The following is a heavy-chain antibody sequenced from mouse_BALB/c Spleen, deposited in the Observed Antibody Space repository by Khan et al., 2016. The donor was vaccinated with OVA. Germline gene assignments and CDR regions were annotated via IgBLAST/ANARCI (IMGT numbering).Heavy chain of an antibody. J-gene: IGHJ4*01. D-gene: IGHD4-1*01. CDR2: ISNRSSA. V-gene: IGHV3-2*02. CDR1: GYSITRDYA. CDR3: ASELGRSCAMSY. Sequence: EVQLQESGPGLVKPSQSLCLTCTVTGYSITRDYAWKWIRQFPGYKLEWMGYISNRSSASYHRSRKSRISITRGPSKNPFFLQLNSASTEHTATSFCASELGRSCAMSYWDPGTSVTVSS.